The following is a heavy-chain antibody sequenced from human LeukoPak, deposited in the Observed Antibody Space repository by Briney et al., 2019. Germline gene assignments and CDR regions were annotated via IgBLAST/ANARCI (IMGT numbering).Heavy chain of an antibody. Sequence: GGSLRPSCAASGFSFSNFWMSWLRQAPGKGLEWVAHMNEAGSDKYYVEYVKGRFSIYRDNAKNSVTMQMNSLRVEDTAVYYCVSWDVGHNNYWGQGAQVTVSS. CDR2: MNEAGSDK. V-gene: IGHV3-7*01. D-gene: IGHD1-1*01. CDR3: VSWDVGHNNY. CDR1: GFSFSNFW. J-gene: IGHJ4*02.